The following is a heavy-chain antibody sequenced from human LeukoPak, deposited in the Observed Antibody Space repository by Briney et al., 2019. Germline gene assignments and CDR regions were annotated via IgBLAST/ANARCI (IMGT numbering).Heavy chain of an antibody. D-gene: IGHD3-10*01. V-gene: IGHV3-23*01. CDR1: GFTFSSFA. J-gene: IGHJ4*02. CDR3: AREYGSGDYFDY. Sequence: GGSLRLSCTASGFTFSSFAMSWVRLAPGKGLEWVSTVDHSFGTTHYADSVKGRFTISRDNSKNTVYLQMNSLRTEDTGVYYCAREYGSGDYFDYWGQGTLVTVSS. CDR2: VDHSFGTT.